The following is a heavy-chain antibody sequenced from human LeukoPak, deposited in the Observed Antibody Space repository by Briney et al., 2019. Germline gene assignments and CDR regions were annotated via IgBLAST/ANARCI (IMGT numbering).Heavy chain of an antibody. V-gene: IGHV3-30*02. Sequence: GGSLRLSCAASGFTFSSYGMHWVRQAPGKGLEWVAFIRYDGSNKYFADSVKGRFTISRDNSNDTLYLQMNSLRTEDTAVYYCAKDQPIFGVVIIPFDYWGQGTLVTVSS. CDR3: AKDQPIFGVVIIPFDY. CDR1: GFTFSSYG. D-gene: IGHD3-3*01. CDR2: IRYDGSNK. J-gene: IGHJ4*02.